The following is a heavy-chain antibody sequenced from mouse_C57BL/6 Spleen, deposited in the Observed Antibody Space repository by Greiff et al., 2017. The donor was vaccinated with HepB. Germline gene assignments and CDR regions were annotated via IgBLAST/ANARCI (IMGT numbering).Heavy chain of an antibody. CDR3: ARDDCRLYAY. V-gene: IGHV1-26*01. J-gene: IGHJ3*01. CDR1: GYTFTDYY. CDR2: INPNNGGT. Sequence: EVQLQQSGPELVKPGASVKISCKASGYTFTDYYMNWVKQSHGKSLEWIGDINPNNGGTSYNQKFKGKATLTVDKSSSTAYMELRSLTSEDSAVYYGARDDCRLYAYWGQGTLVTVSA.